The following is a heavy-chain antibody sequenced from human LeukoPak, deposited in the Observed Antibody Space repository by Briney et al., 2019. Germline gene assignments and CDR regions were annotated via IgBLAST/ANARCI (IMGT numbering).Heavy chain of an antibody. V-gene: IGHV3-23*01. J-gene: IGHJ4*02. CDR2: ISGSDDGT. D-gene: IGHD2-15*01. CDR1: GFTFSTYA. Sequence: GGSLRLSCAASGFTFSTYAMSWVRQIPGKGLEWVSAISGSDDGTYYADSVKGRFTISRDSSKNTLYLQMNSLRAGDAAVYYCAKAPVTTCSGAYCYPFDYWSQGTLVTVSS. CDR3: AKAPVTTCSGAYCYPFDY.